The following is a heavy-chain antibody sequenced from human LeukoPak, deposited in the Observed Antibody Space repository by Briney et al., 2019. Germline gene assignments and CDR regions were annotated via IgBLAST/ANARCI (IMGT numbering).Heavy chain of an antibody. CDR3: ASRVGATTATDAFDI. CDR2: ISAYNGNT. D-gene: IGHD1-26*01. V-gene: IGHV1-18*01. Sequence: ASVKVSCKASGYTFTSYGISWVRQAPGQGLEWMGWISAYNGNTNYAQKLQGRVTMTTDTSTSTAYMELRSLRSDDTAVYYCASRVGATTATDAFDIWGQGTIVTVSS. J-gene: IGHJ3*02. CDR1: GYTFTSYG.